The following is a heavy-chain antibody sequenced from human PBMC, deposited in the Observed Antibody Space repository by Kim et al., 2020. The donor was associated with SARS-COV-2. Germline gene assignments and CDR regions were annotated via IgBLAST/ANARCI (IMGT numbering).Heavy chain of an antibody. CDR3: SRGGYYYAY. CDR1: DGSISSYY. Sequence: SETLSLTCTVSDGSISSYYWSWIRQPPGKGLEWIGYIYDSGSINYNPSLESRVTISVDTSKNQFSLKLSSVTATDTAVYYCSRGGYYYAYWGQGTLVTVSS. CDR2: IYDSGSI. J-gene: IGHJ4*02. D-gene: IGHD3-22*01. V-gene: IGHV4-59*01.